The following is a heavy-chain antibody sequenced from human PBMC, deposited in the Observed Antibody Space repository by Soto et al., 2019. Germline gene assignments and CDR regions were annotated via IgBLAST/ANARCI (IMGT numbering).Heavy chain of an antibody. J-gene: IGHJ4*02. D-gene: IGHD3-22*01. V-gene: IGHV5-10-1*01. CDR2: IDPSDSQT. CDR3: ARQIYDSDTGPNFQYYFDS. Sequence: GESLKISCKGSGYSFAGYWITWVRQKPGKGLEWMGRIDPSDSQTYYSPSFRGHVTISVTKSITTVFLQWGSLRASDTAMYYCARQIYDSDTGPNFQYYFDSWGQGTPVTVSS. CDR1: GYSFAGYW.